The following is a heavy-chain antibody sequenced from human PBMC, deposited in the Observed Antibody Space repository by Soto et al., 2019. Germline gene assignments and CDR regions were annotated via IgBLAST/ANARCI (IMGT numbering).Heavy chain of an antibody. J-gene: IGHJ4*02. Sequence: EVQLVESGGGLVKPGGSLRLSCAASGFTFSSYSMNWVRQAPGKGLEWVSSISSSSSYIYYADSVKGRFTISRDNAKNSLYLQMNSLRAEDTAVYYCASFRYGDYERENFDYWGQGTLATVSS. D-gene: IGHD4-17*01. V-gene: IGHV3-21*01. CDR2: ISSSSSYI. CDR1: GFTFSSYS. CDR3: ASFRYGDYERENFDY.